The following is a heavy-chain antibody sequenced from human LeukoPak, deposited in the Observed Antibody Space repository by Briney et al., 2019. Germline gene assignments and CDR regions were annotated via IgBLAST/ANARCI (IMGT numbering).Heavy chain of an antibody. D-gene: IGHD2-15*01. J-gene: IGHJ4*02. Sequence: GSLRLSCAASGFTFSSYSMNWVRQAPGKGLEWVSHISSDSSTIYYADSVKGRFNISRDNAKNSLCLQMNSLRNEDTAVYYCARDRCGSGSCYFDYWGQGTLVTVSS. CDR2: ISSDSSTI. V-gene: IGHV3-48*02. CDR3: ARDRCGSGSCYFDY. CDR1: GFTFSSYS.